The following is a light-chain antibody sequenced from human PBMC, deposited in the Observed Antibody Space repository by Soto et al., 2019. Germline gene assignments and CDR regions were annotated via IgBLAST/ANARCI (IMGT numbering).Light chain of an antibody. CDR1: SSDVGGYNY. CDR3: SSYTSSSPWV. V-gene: IGLV2-14*01. Sequence: QSALTQPASVSGSPGQSITISCTGTSSDVGGYNYVSWYQQHPGKAPKLMIYDVSNRPSGVSNRLSGSKSGNTASLSISGLQAEDEADYYCSSYTSSSPWVFGGGTKVTVL. J-gene: IGLJ3*02. CDR2: DVS.